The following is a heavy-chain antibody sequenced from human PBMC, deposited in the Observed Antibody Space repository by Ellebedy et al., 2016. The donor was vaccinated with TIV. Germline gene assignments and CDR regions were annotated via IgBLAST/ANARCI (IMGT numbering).Heavy chain of an antibody. CDR1: GYTFTSYD. V-gene: IGHV1-2*02. CDR3: ARAYFGSGTYPAFDI. D-gene: IGHD3-10*01. CDR2: INPNSGDT. J-gene: IGHJ3*02. Sequence: ASVKVSCKASGYTFTSYDINWVRQATGQGLEWIGWINPNSGDTNYAQNFHGGVTMTRDTSISTAYMELSRLRSDDTALYYCARAYFGSGTYPAFDIWGQGTMVSVSS.